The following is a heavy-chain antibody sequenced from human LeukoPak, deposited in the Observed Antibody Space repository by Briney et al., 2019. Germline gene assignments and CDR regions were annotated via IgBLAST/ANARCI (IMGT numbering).Heavy chain of an antibody. J-gene: IGHJ5*02. V-gene: IGHV4-39*06. D-gene: IGHD3-3*01. Sequence: SETLSLTCTVSGGSISSSSYYWGWIRQPPGKGLEWIGSIYYSGSTYYNPSLKSRVTISVDTSKNQFPLKLSSVTAADTAVYYCARRPGYYDFWSGYPSWFDPWGQGTLVTVSS. CDR3: ARRPGYYDFWSGYPSWFDP. CDR2: IYYSGST. CDR1: GGSISSSSYY.